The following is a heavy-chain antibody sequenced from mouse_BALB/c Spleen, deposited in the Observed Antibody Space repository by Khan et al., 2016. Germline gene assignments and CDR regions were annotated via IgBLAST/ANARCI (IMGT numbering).Heavy chain of an antibody. CDR1: GYSITSDYA. D-gene: IGHD1-1*01. Sequence: EVQLQESGPGLVKPSQSLSLTCTVTGYSITSDYAWNWIRQFPGNQLEWMGYISYSGSTSNHPSLKSRIPITRDTSKNQFFLQLNSVTTEDTATYYCARDYYGSSYFDYWGQGTTLTVST. CDR3: ARDYYGSSYFDY. V-gene: IGHV3-2*02. J-gene: IGHJ2*01. CDR2: ISYSGST.